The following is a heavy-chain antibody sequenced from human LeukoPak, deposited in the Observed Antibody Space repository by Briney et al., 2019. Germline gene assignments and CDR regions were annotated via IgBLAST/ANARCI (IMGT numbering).Heavy chain of an antibody. V-gene: IGHV3-23*01. CDR3: AKGTYYDILTGYYEYYFDY. J-gene: IGHJ4*02. CDR1: GFTFSSYG. Sequence: PGGSLRLSCAASGFTFSSYGMSWVRQAPGKGLEWVSAISGSGGSTYYADSVKGRFTISRDNSKNTLYLQMNSLRAEDTAVYYCAKGTYYDILTGYYEYYFDYWGQGTLVTVSS. CDR2: ISGSGGST. D-gene: IGHD3-9*01.